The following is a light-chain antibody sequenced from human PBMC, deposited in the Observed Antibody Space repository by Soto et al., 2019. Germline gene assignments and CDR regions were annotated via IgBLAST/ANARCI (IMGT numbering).Light chain of an antibody. CDR1: QSLVHSDGNTY. V-gene: IGKV2-30*02. Sequence: DVVVTQSPLSLPVTLGQAASISCRSSQSLVHSDGNTYLSWFHQRTGQSPRRLIYKVSNRDSGVPDRFSGSGSGTDFTLKISRVEAEDVGVYYCMQGSHWPPITFGQGTKVDIK. J-gene: IGKJ1*01. CDR3: MQGSHWPPIT. CDR2: KVS.